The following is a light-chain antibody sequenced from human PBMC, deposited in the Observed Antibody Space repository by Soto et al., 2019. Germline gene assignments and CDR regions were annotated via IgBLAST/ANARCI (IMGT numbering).Light chain of an antibody. CDR1: QRVGSTS. Sequence: EIVLTQSPATLSLSPGDTATLSCGASQRVGSTSLAWYQQKPGLAPRLLIYDTSRRATGIPDRFSGGGSGTAFTLTIIILEPEDFAVYYCHQYGYSSWTFGQGTKVEIK. CDR2: DTS. V-gene: IGKV3D-20*01. CDR3: HQYGYSSWT. J-gene: IGKJ1*01.